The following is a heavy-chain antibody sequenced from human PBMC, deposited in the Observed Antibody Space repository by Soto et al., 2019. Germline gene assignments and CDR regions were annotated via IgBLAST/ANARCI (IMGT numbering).Heavy chain of an antibody. J-gene: IGHJ1*01. CDR3: VRDIDRASAAY. D-gene: IGHD3-10*01. CDR1: GFTFSSYA. CDR2: ISGSGGST. V-gene: IGHV3-23*01. Sequence: GGSLRLSCAASGFTFSSYAMSWVRQAPGKGLEWVSAISGSGGSTYYADSVKGRFTISRDNSKNTLYLQMNSLRAEDTAVYYCVRDIDRASAAYWGRGILVTVSS.